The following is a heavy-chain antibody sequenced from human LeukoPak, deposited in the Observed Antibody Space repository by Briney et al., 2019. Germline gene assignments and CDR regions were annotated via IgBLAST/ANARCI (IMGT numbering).Heavy chain of an antibody. CDR2: INQDGSEK. CDR1: GFTFSSYW. V-gene: IGHV3-7*01. J-gene: IGHJ6*03. Sequence: GGSLRLSCAASGFTFSSYWMNWVRQAPGKGLEWVAHINQDGSEKYYVDSVKGRFSISRDNAKRSLYLQMNSLRAEDTAVYYCARDRVEYCSSTSCFGRRGYYMDVWGKGTTVTISS. D-gene: IGHD2-2*01. CDR3: ARDRVEYCSSTSCFGRRGYYMDV.